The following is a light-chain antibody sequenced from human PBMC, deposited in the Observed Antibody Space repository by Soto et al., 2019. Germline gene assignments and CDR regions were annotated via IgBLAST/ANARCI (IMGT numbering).Light chain of an antibody. J-gene: IGKJ3*01. CDR2: DAS. V-gene: IGKV3-11*01. CDR1: QSVSSY. Sequence: ESVLTQSPATLSLSPGERATLSCRASQSVSSYLAWYQQKPGQAPRLLIYDASNRATGIPARFSGSGSGTDFTLTISSLEPEDFAVYYCQKRSNWPPTFGPGTKVDIK. CDR3: QKRSNWPPT.